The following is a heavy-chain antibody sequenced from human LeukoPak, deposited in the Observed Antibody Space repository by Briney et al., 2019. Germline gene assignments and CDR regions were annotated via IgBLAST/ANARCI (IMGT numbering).Heavy chain of an antibody. CDR3: ARRRVGTSHFDY. CDR2: MYYSGST. CDR1: GGSISSYY. D-gene: IGHD1-26*01. V-gene: IGHV4-59*08. J-gene: IGHJ4*02. Sequence: SETLSLTCTVSGGSISSYYWSWIRQPPGKGLEWIGYMYYSGSTNYNPSLKSRVTISVDTSKNQFSLKLSSVTAADTAVYYCARRRVGTSHFDYWGQGALVTVSS.